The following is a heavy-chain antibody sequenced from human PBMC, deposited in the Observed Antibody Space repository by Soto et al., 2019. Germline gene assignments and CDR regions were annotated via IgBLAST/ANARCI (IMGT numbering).Heavy chain of an antibody. Sequence: PSETLSLTCTVSGGSIISDDFYWSWIRQTPGKGLEWIGHIYHIGTTSYNPSLKSRVTISLDTSNHHFFLEMSSVTAADTAVYFCARELSGYKYGPGEVYWGQGTLVTVS. V-gene: IGHV4-30-4*01. CDR2: IYHIGTT. CDR1: GGSIISDDFY. CDR3: ARELSGYKYGPGEVY. D-gene: IGHD5-12*01. J-gene: IGHJ4*02.